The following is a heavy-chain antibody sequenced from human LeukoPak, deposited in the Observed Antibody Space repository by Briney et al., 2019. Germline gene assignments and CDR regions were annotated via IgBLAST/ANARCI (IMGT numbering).Heavy chain of an antibody. CDR2: IIPIFGTA. CDR1: GGTFSSYA. J-gene: IGHJ4*02. V-gene: IGHV1-69*06. CDR3: AREKGTYYDFWSGYDY. Sequence: GASVKVSCKASGGTFSSYAISWVRQAPGQGLEWMGGIIPIFGTANYAQKFQGRVTITADKSTSTAYMELSSLRSEDTAVYYCAREKGTYYDFWSGYDYWGQGTLVTVSS. D-gene: IGHD3-3*01.